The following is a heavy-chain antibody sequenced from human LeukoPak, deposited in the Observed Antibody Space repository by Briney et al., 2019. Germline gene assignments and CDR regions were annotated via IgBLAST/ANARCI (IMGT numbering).Heavy chain of an antibody. CDR2: ISSSSSYI. Sequence: GGSLRLSCAASGFTFNNYAMSWVRQAPGKGLEWVSSISSSSSYIYYADSVKGRFTISRDNAKNSLYLQMNSLRAEDTAVYYCARDPPLWPFDYWGQGTLVTVSS. CDR3: ARDPPLWPFDY. CDR1: GFTFNNYA. D-gene: IGHD3-10*01. V-gene: IGHV3-21*01. J-gene: IGHJ4*02.